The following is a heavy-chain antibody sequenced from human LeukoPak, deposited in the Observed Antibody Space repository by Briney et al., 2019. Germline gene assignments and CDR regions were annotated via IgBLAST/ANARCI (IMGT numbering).Heavy chain of an antibody. CDR2: MNPNSGNT. J-gene: IGHJ4*02. V-gene: IGHV1-8*01. CDR3: ARSSGGYYTPYFDY. Sequence: GASVRVSCKASGYTFTSHHINWVRQAAGQGLEWMGWMNPNSGNTAYAQKFQGRVTMTWDTSINTAYMELGSLRSEDTAVYYCARSSGGYYTPYFDYWGQGTLVTVSS. D-gene: IGHD3-3*01. CDR1: GYTFTSHH.